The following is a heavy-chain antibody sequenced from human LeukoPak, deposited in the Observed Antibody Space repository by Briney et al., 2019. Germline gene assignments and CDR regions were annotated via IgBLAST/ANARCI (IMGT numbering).Heavy chain of an antibody. Sequence: KPSETLSLTCTVSGSSISSSSYYWGWIRQPPGKGLEWIGSIYYSGSTYYNPSLKSRVTMSVDTSKNQFSLKLKSVTAADTAVYYCARPVDDYGGNYYFDLWGRGTLVTVSS. V-gene: IGHV4-39*01. J-gene: IGHJ2*01. CDR3: ARPVDDYGGNYYFDL. CDR2: IYYSGST. D-gene: IGHD4-23*01. CDR1: GSSISSSSYY.